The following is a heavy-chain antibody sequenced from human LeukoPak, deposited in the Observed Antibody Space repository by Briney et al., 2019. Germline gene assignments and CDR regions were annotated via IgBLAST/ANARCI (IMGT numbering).Heavy chain of an antibody. CDR1: GFTFDDYA. Sequence: PGRSLRLSCAASGFTFDDYAMHWVRQAPGKGLEGVSGISWNSGSIGYADSVKGRFTISRDNAKNSLYLQMNSLRAEDTALYYCAKDRGDSSGYSDAFDIWGQGTMVTVSS. V-gene: IGHV3-9*01. D-gene: IGHD3-22*01. CDR2: ISWNSGSI. J-gene: IGHJ3*02. CDR3: AKDRGDSSGYSDAFDI.